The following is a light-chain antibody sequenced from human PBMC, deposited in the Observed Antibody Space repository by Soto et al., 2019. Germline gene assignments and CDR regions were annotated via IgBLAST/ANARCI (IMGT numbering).Light chain of an antibody. J-gene: IGKJ2*01. CDR2: DAS. CDR1: QSVRGY. Sequence: EIVMTQSPATLSVSPGERATLSCRASQSVRGYLAWYQHKPGQAPRLLIYDASNRATGISARFSGSGSGTDFTLTISSLEPEDFAVYYCQQRSNWPGTFGQGTKVDIK. V-gene: IGKV3-11*01. CDR3: QQRSNWPGT.